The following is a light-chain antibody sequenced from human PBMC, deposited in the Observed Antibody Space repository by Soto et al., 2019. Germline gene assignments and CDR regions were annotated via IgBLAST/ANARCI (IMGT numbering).Light chain of an antibody. Sequence: QSALTQPASVSGSPGQSITISCTGTSSDVGSYNLVSWYQQHPGKARKLIIYEGSKRPSGVSNRFSAAKSVNTASLTISGLQAEDEADYYCCSYAVSRTVGAVFGGGTKVTVL. CDR1: SSDVGSYNL. V-gene: IGLV2-23*03. CDR3: CSYAVSRTVGAV. CDR2: EGS. J-gene: IGLJ2*01.